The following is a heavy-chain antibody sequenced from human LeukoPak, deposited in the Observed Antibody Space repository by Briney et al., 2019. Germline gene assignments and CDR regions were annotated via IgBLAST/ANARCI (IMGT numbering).Heavy chain of an antibody. CDR1: GGSISSSSYY. V-gene: IGHV4-39*01. CDR2: IYYSGST. CDR3: ARAYSSSWYFYWFDP. J-gene: IGHJ5*02. Sequence: SETLSLTCTVSGGSISSSSYYWGWIRQPPGKGLEWIGSIYYSGSTYYNPSLKSRVTISVDTSKNQFSLKLSSVTAADTAVYYCARAYSSSWYFYWFDPWGQGTLVTVSS. D-gene: IGHD6-13*01.